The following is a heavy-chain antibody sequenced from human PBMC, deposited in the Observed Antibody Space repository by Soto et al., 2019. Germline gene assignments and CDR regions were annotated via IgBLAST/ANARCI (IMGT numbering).Heavy chain of an antibody. CDR2: ISYDGSNK. D-gene: IGHD3-22*01. Sequence: GGSLRLSCAASGFTFSSYGMHWVRQAPGKGLEWVAVISYDGSNKYYADSVKGRFTISRDNSKNTLYLQMNSLRAEDTAVYYCARDQLYYNDISGRPLNACYGWGQGTIVALSS. CDR1: GFTFSSYG. CDR3: ARDQLYYNDISGRPLNACYG. J-gene: IGHJ3*01. V-gene: IGHV3-30*03.